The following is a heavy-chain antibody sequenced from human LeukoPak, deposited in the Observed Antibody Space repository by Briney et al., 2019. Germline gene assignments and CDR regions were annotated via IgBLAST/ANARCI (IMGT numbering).Heavy chain of an antibody. V-gene: IGHV1-69*05. J-gene: IGHJ5*02. D-gene: IGHD1-20*01. Sequence: SVKVSCKASGGTFSSYAISWVRQAPGQGLEWMGRIIPIFGTANYAQKFQGRVTITTDESTSTAYMELSSLRSEDTAVYFCASWTTKTSITGIAWGQGTLVTVSS. CDR1: GGTFSSYA. CDR2: IIPIFGTA. CDR3: ASWTTKTSITGIA.